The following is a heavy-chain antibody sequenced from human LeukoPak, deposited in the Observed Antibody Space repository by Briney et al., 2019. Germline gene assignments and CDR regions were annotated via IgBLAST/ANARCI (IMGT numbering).Heavy chain of an antibody. V-gene: IGHV3-21*01. CDR3: ARQTGPGAFDI. CDR2: ISSSSSYI. J-gene: IGHJ3*02. D-gene: IGHD1-1*01. Sequence: GGSLRLSCAASGFTFSSYSMNWVRQAPGKGLEWVSSISSSSSYIYYADSVKGRFTISSDNAKNSLYLQMNSLRAEDTAVYYCARQTGPGAFDIWGQGTMVTVSS. CDR1: GFTFSSYS.